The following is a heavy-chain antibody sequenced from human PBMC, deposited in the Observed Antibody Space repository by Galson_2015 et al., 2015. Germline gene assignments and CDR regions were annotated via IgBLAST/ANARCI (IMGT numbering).Heavy chain of an antibody. CDR1: GYSFTSYW. CDR3: ARPLGQWVPND. J-gene: IGHJ4*02. D-gene: IGHD6-19*01. CDR2: INPADSDA. V-gene: IGHV5-51*01. Sequence: QSGAEVKKPGESLKISCRGSGYSFTSYWIGWVRQMPGKGLEWMGIINPADSDARYSPSFQGQVTISADKSINTAYLQWSSLKASDSAMYYWARPLGQWVPNDWGQGTLVTVSS.